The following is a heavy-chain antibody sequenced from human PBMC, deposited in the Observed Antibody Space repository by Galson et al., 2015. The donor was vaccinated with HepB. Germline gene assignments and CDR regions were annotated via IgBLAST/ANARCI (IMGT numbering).Heavy chain of an antibody. CDR3: AFSPSGTVVMETYYFDY. V-gene: IGHV3-48*03. CDR2: ISSSGSTI. Sequence: SLRLSCAASGFTFSSYDMNWVRQAPGKGLEWVSYISSSGSTIYYADSVKGRFTISRDNAKNSLYLQMNSLRAEDTAVYYCAFSPSGTVVMETYYFDYWGQGTLVTVSS. D-gene: IGHD4-23*01. CDR1: GFTFSSYD. J-gene: IGHJ4*02.